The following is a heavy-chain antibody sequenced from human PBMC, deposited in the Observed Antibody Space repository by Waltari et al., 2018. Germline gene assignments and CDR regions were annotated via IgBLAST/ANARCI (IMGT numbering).Heavy chain of an antibody. CDR3: ARGKVVVDY. CDR2: ISSSSSTI. CDR1: GLTFSSYS. Sequence: EVQLVESGGGLVQPGGSLRLSCAASGLTFSSYSMNWVRKAPGKGLEWVSYISSSSSTIYYADSVKGRFTISRDNSENTLYLQMNSLRAEDTAVYYCARGKVVVDYWGQGTLVTVSS. D-gene: IGHD3-22*01. V-gene: IGHV3-48*01. J-gene: IGHJ4*02.